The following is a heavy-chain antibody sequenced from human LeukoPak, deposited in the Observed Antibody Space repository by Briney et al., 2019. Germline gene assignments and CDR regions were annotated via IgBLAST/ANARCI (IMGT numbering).Heavy chain of an antibody. V-gene: IGHV1-69*13. CDR1: GGTFSSYA. CDR2: IIPIFGTA. J-gene: IGHJ6*02. Sequence: ASVKVSCKASGGTFSSYAISWVRQAPGQGLEWMGGIIPIFGTANYAQKFQGRVTITADESTSTAYMELSSLRSEDTAVYYCARARITMIVVANYHYYGMDAWGQGTTVTVSS. CDR3: ARARITMIVVANYHYYGMDA. D-gene: IGHD3-22*01.